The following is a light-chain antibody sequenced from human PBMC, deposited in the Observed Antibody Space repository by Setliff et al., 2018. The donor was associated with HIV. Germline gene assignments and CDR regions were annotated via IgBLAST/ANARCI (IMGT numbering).Light chain of an antibody. J-gene: IGKJ4*01. Sequence: EIVLTQSPGTPSLSPGERATLSCRASQSVSSNYLAWYQQKPGQAPSLLIYGASSRATGIPDRFSGSGSGTDFNLTISRLEPEDFAVYYCHQSYSSPLTFGGGTKVDSK. CDR2: GAS. CDR3: HQSYSSPLT. V-gene: IGKV3-20*01. CDR1: QSVSSNY.